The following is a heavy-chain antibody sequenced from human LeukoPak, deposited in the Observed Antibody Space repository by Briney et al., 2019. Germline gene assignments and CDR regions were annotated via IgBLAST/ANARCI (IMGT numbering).Heavy chain of an antibody. CDR2: INHSGST. D-gene: IGHD3-3*01. CDR3: AGARGIWSGSHPFYYYYYMDV. J-gene: IGHJ6*03. V-gene: IGHV4-34*01. CDR1: GGSFSGYY. Sequence: SETLSLTCAVYGGSFSGYYWSWIRQPPGKGLEWIGEINHSGSTNYNPSLKSRVTISVDTSKNQFSLKLSSVTAADTAVYYCAGARGIWSGSHPFYYYYYMDVWGKGTTVTVSS.